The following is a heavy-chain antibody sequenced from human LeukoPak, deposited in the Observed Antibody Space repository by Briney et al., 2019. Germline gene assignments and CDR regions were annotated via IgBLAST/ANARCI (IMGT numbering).Heavy chain of an antibody. CDR1: GYTLGSFA. Sequence: ASVKVSCKASGYTLGSFAMHWVRQAPGQRLEWMGRLNAANGNSQYSQKFQDRVTITSDTSANTAYMELSSLRSEDTAVYYCARDGKHIAVPGVRYPMDVWGQGTTATVS. J-gene: IGHJ6*02. V-gene: IGHV1-3*01. CDR3: ARDGKHIAVPGVRYPMDV. CDR2: LNAANGNS. D-gene: IGHD6-19*01.